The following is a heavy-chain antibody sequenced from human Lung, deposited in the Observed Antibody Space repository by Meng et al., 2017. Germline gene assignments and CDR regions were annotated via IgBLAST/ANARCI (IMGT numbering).Heavy chain of an antibody. D-gene: IGHD6-13*01. Sequence: QGQLVQSGAEVKKPGASVKVSCKASGYTFLDYWLHWVRRAPGQGLEWTGRINPKSGDTHYAQRLQGRVTMTGDTSISTAYMELSGLRSDDTAMYYCARDEDISAAGKLFGDYWGQGTLVTVSS. CDR1: GYTFLDYW. CDR3: ARDEDISAAGKLFGDY. J-gene: IGHJ4*02. V-gene: IGHV1-2*06. CDR2: INPKSGDT.